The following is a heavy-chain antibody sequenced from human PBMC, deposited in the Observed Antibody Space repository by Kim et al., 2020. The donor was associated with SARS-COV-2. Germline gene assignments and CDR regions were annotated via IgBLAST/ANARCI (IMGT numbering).Heavy chain of an antibody. CDR3: ARAIVVVPAANSFDY. D-gene: IGHD2-2*01. V-gene: IGHV4-34*01. J-gene: IGHJ4*02. Sequence: LKSRVTISVDTSKNQFSLKLSSVTAADTAVYYCARAIVVVPAANSFDYWGQGTLVTVSS.